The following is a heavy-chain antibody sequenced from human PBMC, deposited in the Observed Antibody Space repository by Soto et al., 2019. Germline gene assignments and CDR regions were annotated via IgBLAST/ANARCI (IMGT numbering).Heavy chain of an antibody. CDR2: INHSGST. CDR1: AGLFRGCY. CDR3: ERFRKKGCLGYHYHYSMDF. D-gene: IGHD3-16*01. Sequence: YAGLFRGCYWSVCRQPPGKGLEWIGEINHSGSTNYNPSLKSRVTISVDTSKNQFSLKLSSMTAADTAVYYCERFRKKGCLGYHYHYSMDFRGQTPSLT. J-gene: IGHJ6*02. V-gene: IGHV4-34*01.